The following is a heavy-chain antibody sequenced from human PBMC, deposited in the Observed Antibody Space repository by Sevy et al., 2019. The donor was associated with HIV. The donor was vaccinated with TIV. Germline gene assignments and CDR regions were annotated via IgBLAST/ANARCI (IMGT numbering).Heavy chain of an antibody. J-gene: IGHJ6*02. Sequence: GGSLTLSCAASGFTFSSYWMSWVRQAPGKGLEWVVNIKDDGSQKYYVDSVKGRFTISRDNAKNSLNLQMNSLRVEDTAVYYCARDPWESGYGTGGMDVWGQGTTVTVSS. V-gene: IGHV3-7*01. CDR1: GFTFSSYW. CDR2: IKDDGSQK. CDR3: ARDPWESGYGTGGMDV. D-gene: IGHD3-9*01.